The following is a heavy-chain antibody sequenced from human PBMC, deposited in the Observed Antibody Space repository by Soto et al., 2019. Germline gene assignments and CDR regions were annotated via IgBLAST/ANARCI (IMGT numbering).Heavy chain of an antibody. D-gene: IGHD2-21*02. CDR2: INHSGST. Sequence: SETLSLTCAVYGGSFSCYYWSWIRQPPGKGLEWIGEINHSGSTNYNPSLKSLVTISVDTSKNQFSLKLSSVTAADTAVYYCARRLTTTVTAMGYWGQGTPVTVSS. CDR1: GGSFSCYY. J-gene: IGHJ4*02. V-gene: IGHV4-34*01. CDR3: ARRLTTTVTAMGY.